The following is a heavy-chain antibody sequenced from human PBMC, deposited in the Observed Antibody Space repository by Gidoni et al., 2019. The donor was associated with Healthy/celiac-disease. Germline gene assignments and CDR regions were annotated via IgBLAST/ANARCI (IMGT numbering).Heavy chain of an antibody. Sequence: QVQLVESGGGVVQPGRSLRLSCAASGFTFSSYGMHWVRQAPGKGLEWVAVISYDGSNKYYADSVKGRFTISRDNSKNTLYLQMNSLRAEDTAVYYCAKEGEDGYDSLGDYWGQGTLVTVSS. D-gene: IGHD5-12*01. CDR2: ISYDGSNK. V-gene: IGHV3-30*18. CDR3: AKEGEDGYDSLGDY. J-gene: IGHJ4*02. CDR1: GFTFSSYG.